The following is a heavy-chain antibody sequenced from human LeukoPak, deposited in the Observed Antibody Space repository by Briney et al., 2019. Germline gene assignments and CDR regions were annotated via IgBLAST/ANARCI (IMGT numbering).Heavy chain of an antibody. D-gene: IGHD5-18*01. Sequence: ASVKVSGKASGYTFTSYGINWVRQAPGQGLEWMGWISAYNDNTNYAQKLQGRVTMTTDTSTSTAYMELRSLRSDDTAVYYCARGLLGDYGMDVWGKGTTVTASS. CDR3: ARGLLGDYGMDV. CDR1: GYTFTSYG. CDR2: ISAYNDNT. V-gene: IGHV1-18*04. J-gene: IGHJ6*04.